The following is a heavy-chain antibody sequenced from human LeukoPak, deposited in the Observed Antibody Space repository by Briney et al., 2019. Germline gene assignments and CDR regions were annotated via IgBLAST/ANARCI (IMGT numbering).Heavy chain of an antibody. D-gene: IGHD4-23*01. V-gene: IGHV3-15*01. CDR1: GFTFSNAL. Sequence: GGSLRLSCAASGFTFSNALMSWVRQAPGKGLEWVGRIKRKTDGGTTDYAAPVKDRFTISRDDSKNTLYLQMNSLKTEDTALYYCASDVDGGNPFDNLGQGTLVTVSS. J-gene: IGHJ4*02. CDR3: ASDVDGGNPFDN. CDR2: IKRKTDGGTT.